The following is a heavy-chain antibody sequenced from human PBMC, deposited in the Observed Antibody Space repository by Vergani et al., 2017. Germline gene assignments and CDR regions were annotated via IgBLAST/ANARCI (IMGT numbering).Heavy chain of an antibody. J-gene: IGHJ2*01. CDR3: ARLNDYGDANWYFDL. CDR2: IYPGDSDT. V-gene: IGHV5-51*01. Sequence: EVQLVQSGAEVKKPGESLKISCKGSGYSFTSYWIGWVRQMPGKGLEWMGIIYPGDSDTRYSPSFQGQVTISADKSISTAYLQWSSLKASDTALYYCARLNDYGDANWYFDLWGRGTLVTVSS. CDR1: GYSFTSYW. D-gene: IGHD4-17*01.